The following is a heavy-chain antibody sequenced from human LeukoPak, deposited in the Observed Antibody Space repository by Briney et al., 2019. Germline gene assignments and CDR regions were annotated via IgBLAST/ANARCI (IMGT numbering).Heavy chain of an antibody. J-gene: IGHJ4*02. Sequence: SVKVSCKASGGTFSSYAISWVRQAPGQGLEWMGGIIPIFGTANYAQKFQGRVTITADESTSTAYMELSSLRSEDTAVYYCARDYHGSGSLTTFDYWGQGTLVTVSS. D-gene: IGHD3-10*01. CDR3: ARDYHGSGSLTTFDY. CDR2: IIPIFGTA. V-gene: IGHV1-69*13. CDR1: GGTFSSYA.